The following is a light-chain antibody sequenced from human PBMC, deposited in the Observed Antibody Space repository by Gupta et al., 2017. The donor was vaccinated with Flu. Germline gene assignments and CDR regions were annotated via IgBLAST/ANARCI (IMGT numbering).Light chain of an antibody. CDR3: QTYDTSLSGWV. V-gene: IGLV1-40*01. Sequence: QSALTPPPSVSGAPGPRVTISSTGSSSKLGVGYDVHWSQQLPGTAPKVLIYGSANRPSGVPKRFFGSKSGRSASLAITGLQAEDEGDYYCQTYDTSLSGWVFGRGTKVTAL. J-gene: IGLJ3*02. CDR1: SSKLGVGYD. CDR2: GSA.